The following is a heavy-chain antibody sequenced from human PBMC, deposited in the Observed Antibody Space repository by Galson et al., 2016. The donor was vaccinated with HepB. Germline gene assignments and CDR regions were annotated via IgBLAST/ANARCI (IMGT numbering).Heavy chain of an antibody. Sequence: SLRLSCAASGFTFSDYYINWIRQAPGKGLEWVSYINGASTDINYADSVRGRFTISRDNAKKSLYLQMNSLRDEDTAVYYCSRELMGSKEYYYYGMDVWGQGTTVTVSS. CDR3: SRELMGSKEYYYYGMDV. J-gene: IGHJ6*02. V-gene: IGHV3-11*06. D-gene: IGHD1-26*01. CDR2: INGASTDI. CDR1: GFTFSDYY.